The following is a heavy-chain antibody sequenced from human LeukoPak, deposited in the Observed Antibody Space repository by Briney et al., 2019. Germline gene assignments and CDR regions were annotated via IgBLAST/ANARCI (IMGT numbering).Heavy chain of an antibody. CDR1: GGSFSGYY. Sequence: KPSETLSLTCAVYGGSFSGYYWSWIRQPPGKGLEWIGEINHSGSTSYNPSLKSRVTISVDTSKNQFSLKLSSVTAADTAVYYCARGRMQNWNDAYYYGMDVRGQGTTVTVSS. D-gene: IGHD1-1*01. CDR3: ARGRMQNWNDAYYYGMDV. CDR2: INHSGST. J-gene: IGHJ6*02. V-gene: IGHV4-34*01.